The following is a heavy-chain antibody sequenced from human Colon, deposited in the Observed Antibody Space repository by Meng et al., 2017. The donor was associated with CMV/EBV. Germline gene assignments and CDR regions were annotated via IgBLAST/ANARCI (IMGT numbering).Heavy chain of an antibody. Sequence: GESLKISCEASEFSLTNAWMTWVRQAPGKGLEWVGRITSNSDGAKRGYAEPVRGRFAISRDDSKNTLDLEMNNLKTEDAGVYYCTTMGGYDKDYWGQGTLVTVSS. CDR2: ITSNSDGAKR. CDR3: TTMGGYDKDY. J-gene: IGHJ4*02. V-gene: IGHV3-15*01. CDR1: EFSLTNAW. D-gene: IGHD5-12*01.